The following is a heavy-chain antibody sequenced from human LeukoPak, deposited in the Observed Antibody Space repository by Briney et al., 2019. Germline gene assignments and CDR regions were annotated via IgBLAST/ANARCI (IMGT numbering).Heavy chain of an antibody. CDR2: INPNSGVT. J-gene: IGHJ4*02. D-gene: IGHD4-17*01. CDR3: ARSTVTTTPRFEY. Sequence: ASVKVSCKASGYTFTDYYMHWVRQAPGQGLEWMGWINPNSGVTNHAQKFQGRVTMTRDTSISTAYMALNSLRSDDTAVYYCARSTVTTTPRFEYWGQGTLVTASS. V-gene: IGHV1-2*02. CDR1: GYTFTDYY.